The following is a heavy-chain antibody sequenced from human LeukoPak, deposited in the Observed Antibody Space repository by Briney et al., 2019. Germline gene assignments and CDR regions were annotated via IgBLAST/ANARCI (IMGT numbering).Heavy chain of an antibody. CDR3: ARDLSGDDDY. D-gene: IGHD2-21*02. Sequence: GGSLRLSCAASGFTFSSYSMNWVRQAPGKGLEWVSSISSNSNYIYYADSVKGRFTISRDNAKNTLYLQMNSLRAEDTAVYYCARDLSGDDDYWGQGTLVTVSS. J-gene: IGHJ4*02. CDR1: GFTFSSYS. CDR2: ISSNSNYI. V-gene: IGHV3-21*01.